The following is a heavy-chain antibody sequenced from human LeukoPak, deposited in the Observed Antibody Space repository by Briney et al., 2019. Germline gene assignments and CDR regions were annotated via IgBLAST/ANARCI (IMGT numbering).Heavy chain of an antibody. Sequence: GGSLRLSCAASGFTFDDYAMHWVRQAPGKGLEWVSGISWNSGSIDYADSVKGRFTISRDNAKNSLYLQMNSLRGEDTALYYCAKAATSGIAVAGGNDYWGQGTQVTVSS. D-gene: IGHD6-19*01. V-gene: IGHV3-9*01. CDR3: AKAATSGIAVAGGNDY. J-gene: IGHJ4*02. CDR2: ISWNSGSI. CDR1: GFTFDDYA.